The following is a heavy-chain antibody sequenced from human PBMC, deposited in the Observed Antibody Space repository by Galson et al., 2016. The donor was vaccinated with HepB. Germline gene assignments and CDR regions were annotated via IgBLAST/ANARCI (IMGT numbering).Heavy chain of an antibody. CDR3: ARGPYSRGWYGMDV. CDR2: IYDGGST. J-gene: IGHJ6*02. D-gene: IGHD6-19*01. V-gene: IGHV3-53*01. CDR1: GFTVRSSY. Sequence: SLRLSCAASGFTVRSSYMSWVRQAPGKGLEWVSVIYDGGSTYYADSVKGRFIISRDNSKNTVYLQMNSLRADDTAVYYCARGPYSRGWYGMDVWGQGTTVTVS.